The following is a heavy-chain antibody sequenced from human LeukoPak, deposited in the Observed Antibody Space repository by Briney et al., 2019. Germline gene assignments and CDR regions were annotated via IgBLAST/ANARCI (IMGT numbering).Heavy chain of an antibody. D-gene: IGHD2-15*01. Sequence: GGSLRLSCAAWGFIFSSYEMKGLRESPGKAVEGFSYISSSGSTIYYADSVKGRFTISRDNAKNSLYLQMNSLRAEDTAVYYCARHCSGGTCMDVWGQGTTVTVSS. CDR1: GFIFSSYE. CDR3: ARHCSGGTCMDV. V-gene: IGHV3-48*03. J-gene: IGHJ6*02. CDR2: ISSSGSTI.